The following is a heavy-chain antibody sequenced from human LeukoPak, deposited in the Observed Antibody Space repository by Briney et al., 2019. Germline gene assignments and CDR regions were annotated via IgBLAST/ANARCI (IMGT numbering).Heavy chain of an antibody. J-gene: IGHJ4*02. CDR3: AREGGGYSYGHYFDY. CDR1: GYTFTSYY. Sequence: GASVKVSCKASGYTFTSYYMHWVRQAPGQGLEWMGIINPSGGSTSYAQKFQGRVTMTRDTSTSTVYMELSSLRSEDTAVYYCAREGGGYSYGHYFDYWGQGTLVTVSS. D-gene: IGHD5-18*01. V-gene: IGHV1-46*01. CDR2: INPSGGST.